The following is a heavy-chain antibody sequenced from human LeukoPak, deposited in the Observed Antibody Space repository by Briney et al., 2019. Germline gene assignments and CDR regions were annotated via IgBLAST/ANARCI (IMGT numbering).Heavy chain of an antibody. D-gene: IGHD3-22*01. J-gene: IGHJ4*02. V-gene: IGHV4-4*07. CDR3: ARGVFYYDTNGRGYYFDY. CDR1: GGSIGSYY. CDR2: IYTSGGT. Sequence: SETLSLTCTVSGGSIGSYYWSWIRQPAGKGLEWIGRIYTSGGTVYNPSLKSRVTMSVDTSKNQFSLKLSSVTAADTAVYYCARGVFYYDTNGRGYYFDYWGQGTLVTVSS.